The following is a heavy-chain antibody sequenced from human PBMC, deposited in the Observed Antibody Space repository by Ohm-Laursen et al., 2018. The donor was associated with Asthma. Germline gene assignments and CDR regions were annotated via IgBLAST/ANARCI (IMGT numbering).Heavy chain of an antibody. D-gene: IGHD2-15*01. CDR1: GFTFGNFD. CDR3: AMSVVVRRWYFDY. CDR2: IGSAGHT. Sequence: SLRLSYSASGFTFGNFDMHWVRQVTGRGLEWVAAIGSAGHTYYPDSVRGRFTISREDAKNSLYLQMTSLRAGDTAVYYCAMSVVVRRWYFDYWGQGTLVTVSS. J-gene: IGHJ4*02. V-gene: IGHV3-13*01.